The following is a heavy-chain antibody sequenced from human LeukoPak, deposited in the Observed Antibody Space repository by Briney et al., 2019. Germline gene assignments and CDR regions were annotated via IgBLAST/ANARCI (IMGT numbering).Heavy chain of an antibody. D-gene: IGHD3-10*01. CDR2: ISSSGSTI. Sequence: GGSLRLSCAASGFTFSSYEMNWVRQAPGKGLAWVSYISSSGSTIYYADSVKGRFTISRDNAKNSLYLQMNSLRAEDTAVYYCARDLLWFGTYYYYGMDVWGQGTTVTVSS. CDR1: GFTFSSYE. J-gene: IGHJ6*02. V-gene: IGHV3-48*03. CDR3: ARDLLWFGTYYYYGMDV.